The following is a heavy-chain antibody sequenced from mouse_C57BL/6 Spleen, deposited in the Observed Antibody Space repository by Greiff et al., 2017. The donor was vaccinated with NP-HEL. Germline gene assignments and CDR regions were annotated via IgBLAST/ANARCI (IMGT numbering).Heavy chain of an antibody. CDR3: ARPYDYDGFAY. V-gene: IGHV5-17*01. Sequence: DVHLVESGGGLVKPGGSLKLSCAASGFTFSDYGMHWVRQAPEKGLEWVAYISSGSSTIYYADTVKGRFTISRDNAKNTLFLQMTSLRSEDTAMYYCARPYDYDGFAYWGQGTLVTVSA. CDR1: GFTFSDYG. J-gene: IGHJ3*01. D-gene: IGHD2-4*01. CDR2: ISSGSSTI.